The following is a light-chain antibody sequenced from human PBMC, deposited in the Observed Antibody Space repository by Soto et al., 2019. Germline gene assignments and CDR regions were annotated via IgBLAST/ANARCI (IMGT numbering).Light chain of an antibody. V-gene: IGKV1-13*02. CDR1: QGISSA. CDR3: QQYNRYSRT. Sequence: IQLTQSPSFLSASVADRVTITCRASQGISSALAWYQQNPEKAPKLLIYDASSLESGVPSRFSGSGSGTEFTLTISSQQPDDFATYYCQQYNRYSRTFGQGTKVDIK. J-gene: IGKJ1*01. CDR2: DAS.